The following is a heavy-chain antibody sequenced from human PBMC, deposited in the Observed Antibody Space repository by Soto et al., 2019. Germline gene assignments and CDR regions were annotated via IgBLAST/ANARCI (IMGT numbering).Heavy chain of an antibody. D-gene: IGHD1-7*01. CDR3: ARHPEPYKWSYDEYFQH. CDR2: IHYSGNS. J-gene: IGHJ1*01. CDR1: GGSISSSSHY. V-gene: IGHV4-39*01. Sequence: QLQLQESGPGLLKPSETLSLTCTVSGGSISSSSHYWGWVRQPPGKGLEWIANIHYSGNSYYNPSLKSRVTISVATSKNQFCRNLSSVTAADTAVYYCARHPEPYKWSYDEYFQHWGQGTLVIVSS.